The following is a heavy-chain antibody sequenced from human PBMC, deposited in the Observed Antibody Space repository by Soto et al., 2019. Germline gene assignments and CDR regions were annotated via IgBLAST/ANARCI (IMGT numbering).Heavy chain of an antibody. CDR3: ARAQYYYDSSGYPIDY. J-gene: IGHJ4*02. Sequence: ASVKVSCKASGYTFTNNVINWVRQAPGQGLEWMGWMNPNSGNTGYAQKLQGRVTMTTDTSTSTAYMELRSLRSDDTAVYYCARAQYYYDSSGYPIDYWGQGTLVTVSS. CDR1: GYTFTNNV. CDR2: MNPNSGNT. D-gene: IGHD3-22*01. V-gene: IGHV1-8*01.